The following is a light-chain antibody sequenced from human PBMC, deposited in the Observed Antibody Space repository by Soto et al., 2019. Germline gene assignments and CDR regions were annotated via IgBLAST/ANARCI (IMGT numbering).Light chain of an antibody. Sequence: DIQMTQSPSSLAASVGERGTITCRASQGISTYLNWYHQKPGKAPKLLIYAASSLQSGVPSRFSGSGSETDFTLTISSLQPEDFATYSCQQSYSTTWTVGQGTKVDI. CDR1: QGISTY. CDR3: QQSYSTTWT. V-gene: IGKV1-39*01. CDR2: AAS. J-gene: IGKJ1*01.